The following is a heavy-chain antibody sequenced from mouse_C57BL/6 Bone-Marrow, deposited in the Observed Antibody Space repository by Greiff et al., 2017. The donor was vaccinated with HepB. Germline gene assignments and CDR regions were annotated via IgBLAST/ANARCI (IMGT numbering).Heavy chain of an antibody. V-gene: IGHV1-76*01. CDR1: GYTFTDYY. CDR2: IYPGSGNT. Sequence: QVQLQQSGAELVRPGASVKLSCKASGYTFTDYYINWVKQRPGQGLEWIARIYPGSGNTYYNEKFKGKATLTAEKSSSTAYMQLSSLTSEDSAVYFCAREDFHFAYWGQGTLVTVSA. CDR3: AREDFHFAY. J-gene: IGHJ3*01.